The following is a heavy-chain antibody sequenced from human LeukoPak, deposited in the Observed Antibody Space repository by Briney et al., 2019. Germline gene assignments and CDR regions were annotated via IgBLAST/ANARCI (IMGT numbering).Heavy chain of an antibody. Sequence: SETLSLTCTVSGGSISSSSYYWGWIRQPPGKGLEWIGSIYYSGSTYYNPSLKSRVTISVDTSKNQFSLKLSSVTAADTAVYYCARNERRGIAAAGTKAFDIWGQGTMVTVSS. V-gene: IGHV4-39*01. CDR3: ARNERRGIAAAGTKAFDI. J-gene: IGHJ3*02. CDR1: GGSISSSSYY. CDR2: IYYSGST. D-gene: IGHD6-13*01.